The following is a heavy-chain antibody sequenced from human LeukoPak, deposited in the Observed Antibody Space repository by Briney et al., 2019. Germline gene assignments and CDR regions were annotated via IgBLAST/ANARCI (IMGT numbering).Heavy chain of an antibody. CDR1: GGTFSSYA. CDR2: IIPIFGTA. D-gene: IGHD3-10*01. Sequence: ASVKVSCKASGGTFSSYAISWVRQAPGQGLGWMGGIIPIFGTANYAQKFQGRVTITTDESTSTAYMELSSLRSEDTAVYYCASNFAGSGSLFWGQGTLVTVSS. V-gene: IGHV1-69*05. CDR3: ASNFAGSGSLF. J-gene: IGHJ4*02.